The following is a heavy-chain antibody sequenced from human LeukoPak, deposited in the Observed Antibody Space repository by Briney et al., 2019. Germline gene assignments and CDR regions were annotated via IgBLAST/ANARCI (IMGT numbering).Heavy chain of an antibody. CDR2: IYYSGST. V-gene: IGHV4-39*01. J-gene: IGHJ3*02. CDR1: GVSISSSSYY. CDR3: ARTRVRGFVKPKGDAFDI. D-gene: IGHD3-10*01. Sequence: ASETLSLTCTVSGVSISSSSYYWGWIRQPPGKWLEGIGSIYYSGSTYYNPSLNSRVTISVDTSKNQFSLKLSSVTAADTAVYYCARTRVRGFVKPKGDAFDIWGQGTMVTVSS.